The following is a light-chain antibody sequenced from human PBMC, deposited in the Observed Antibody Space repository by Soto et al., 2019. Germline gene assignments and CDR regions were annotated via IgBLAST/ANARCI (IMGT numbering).Light chain of an antibody. Sequence: ETVLTQSPGTLSLSPGERATLSCRASQSVISSYLAWYQQKPGQAPRLLIYDASSRATGIPDRFSGSGSGTEFTLTISRLEPEDFAVYYCQQYVRSPPSWTFGQGTKVEIK. J-gene: IGKJ1*01. CDR3: QQYVRSPPSWT. V-gene: IGKV3-20*01. CDR1: QSVISSY. CDR2: DAS.